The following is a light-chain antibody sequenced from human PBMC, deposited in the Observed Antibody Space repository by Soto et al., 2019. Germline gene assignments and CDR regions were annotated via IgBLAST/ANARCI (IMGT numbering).Light chain of an antibody. CDR3: SSYTSTTLV. CDR1: SSDVGGYDF. CDR2: EVS. J-gene: IGLJ2*01. V-gene: IGLV2-14*01. Sequence: ALTQPASVSGSPGQSITISCTGTSSDVGGYDFVSWYQHHPGKVPKLMIFEVSKRPSGVSNRFSGSKSGNTASLTISGLQAEDEADYYCSSYTSTTLVFGGGTKLTVL.